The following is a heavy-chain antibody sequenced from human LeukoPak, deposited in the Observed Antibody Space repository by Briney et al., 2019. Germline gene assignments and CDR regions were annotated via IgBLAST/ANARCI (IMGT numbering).Heavy chain of an antibody. CDR3: ARVDPRGIAAAGTDAFDI. CDR1: GGSISSSAYY. J-gene: IGHJ3*02. CDR2: IYTSGST. Sequence: PSETLSLTCTVSGGSISSSAYYWGWIRQPPGKGLEWIGRIYTSGSTNYNPSLKSRVTMSVDTSKNQFSLKLSSVTAADTAVYYCARVDPRGIAAAGTDAFDIWGQGTMVTVSS. D-gene: IGHD6-13*01. V-gene: IGHV4-39*07.